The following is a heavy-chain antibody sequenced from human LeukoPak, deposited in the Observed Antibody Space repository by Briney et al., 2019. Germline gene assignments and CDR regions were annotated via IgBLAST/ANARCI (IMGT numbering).Heavy chain of an antibody. CDR1: GGSFSGYY. J-gene: IGHJ4*02. D-gene: IGHD4-23*01. CDR3: ARGGPVVTEY. Sequence: PSETLSLTCAVYGGSFSGYYWSWIRQPPGKGLEWIGEINHSGSTNYNPSLKSRVTISVDTSKNQFSLKLSSVTAADTAVYYCARGGPVVTEYWGQGTLVTVSS. CDR2: INHSGST. V-gene: IGHV4-34*01.